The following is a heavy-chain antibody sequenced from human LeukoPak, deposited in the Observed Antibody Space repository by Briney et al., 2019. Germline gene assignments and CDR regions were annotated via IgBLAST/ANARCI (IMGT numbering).Heavy chain of an antibody. J-gene: IGHJ5*02. D-gene: IGHD3-3*01. CDR1: GYTFTGYY. Sequence: GASVKVSCKASGYTFTGYYMHWVRQAPGQGLEWMGWMNPYNGNTGYAQKFQGRVTITRNTSISTAYMELSSLRSEDTAVYFCARVRLRNGYNWFDPWGQGTLVTVSS. V-gene: IGHV1-8*03. CDR3: ARVRLRNGYNWFDP. CDR2: MNPYNGNT.